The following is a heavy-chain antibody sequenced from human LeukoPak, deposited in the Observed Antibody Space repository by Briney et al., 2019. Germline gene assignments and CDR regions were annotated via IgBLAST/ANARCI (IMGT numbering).Heavy chain of an antibody. D-gene: IGHD6-13*01. Sequence: NSGGSLRLSCAASGFTFSSYSMNWVRQAPGKGLEWVSSISSSSSYIYHADSVKGRFTISRDNAKNSLYLQMNSLRAEDTAVYYCARDLWNPAAAGLGYYYYYYYGMDVWGQGTTVTVSS. CDR2: ISSSSSYI. V-gene: IGHV3-21*01. CDR3: ARDLWNPAAAGLGYYYYYYYGMDV. J-gene: IGHJ6*02. CDR1: GFTFSSYS.